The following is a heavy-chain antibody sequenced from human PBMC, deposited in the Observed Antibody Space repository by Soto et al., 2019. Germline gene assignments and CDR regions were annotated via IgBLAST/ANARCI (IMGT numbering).Heavy chain of an antibody. CDR2: ISGSGIDI. CDR3: AREGVTNYTDYYFDL. V-gene: IGHV3-21*01. J-gene: IGHJ4*01. Sequence: GGSLRLSCAASGFAFYYYNMNWVRQAPGRGLEWVSSISGSGIDIHFTDSVKGRFTISRDNAKTSLYLQMDSLRPEDTVISYSAREGVTNYTDYYFDLWGHGALVTVSS. CDR1: GFAFYYYN. D-gene: IGHD4-4*01.